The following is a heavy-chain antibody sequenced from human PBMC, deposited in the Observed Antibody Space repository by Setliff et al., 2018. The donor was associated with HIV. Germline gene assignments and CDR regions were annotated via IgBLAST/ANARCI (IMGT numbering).Heavy chain of an antibody. CDR1: GYNFTDYD. J-gene: IGHJ5*02. Sequence: ASVKVSCKASGYNFTDYDINWVRQATEQGLEWMGWMNPNNGNTGYAEKFQGRVTMTRDTSISTAYMELSSLRSDDTAVYYCARGTAPRPASVLEFLEWLFPNWFDPWGQGTLVTVSS. V-gene: IGHV1-8*02. CDR2: MNPNNGNT. CDR3: ARGTAPRPASVLEFLEWLFPNWFDP. D-gene: IGHD3-3*02.